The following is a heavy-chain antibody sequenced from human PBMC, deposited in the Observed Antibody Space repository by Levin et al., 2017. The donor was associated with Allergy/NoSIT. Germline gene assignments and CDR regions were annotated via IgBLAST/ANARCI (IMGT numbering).Heavy chain of an antibody. CDR1: GGSISSYY. Sequence: SETLSLTCTVSGGSISSYYWSWIRQPPGKGLEWIGYIYYSGSTNYNPSLKSRVTISVDTSKNQFSLKLSSVTAADTAVYYCARGDGGNWDPFDYWGQGTLVTVSS. J-gene: IGHJ4*02. V-gene: IGHV4-59*01. CDR2: IYYSGST. D-gene: IGHD4-23*01. CDR3: ARGDGGNWDPFDY.